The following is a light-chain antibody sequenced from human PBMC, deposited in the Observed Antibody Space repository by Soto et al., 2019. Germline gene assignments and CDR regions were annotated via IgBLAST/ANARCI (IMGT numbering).Light chain of an antibody. Sequence: IGVTQSPATLSLSHGDRATLXCRASQSVSSNLAWYQQKPGQAPRLLIYDASNRATGIPARFSGSGSGTDFPLTISRLAPEDFAVYYWQQRSQRPLFGQGTSLDIK. CDR2: DAS. V-gene: IGKV3-11*01. CDR1: QSVSSN. J-gene: IGKJ5*01. CDR3: QQRSQRPL.